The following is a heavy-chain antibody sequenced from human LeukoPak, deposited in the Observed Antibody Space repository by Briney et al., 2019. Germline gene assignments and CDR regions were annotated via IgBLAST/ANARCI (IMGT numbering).Heavy chain of an antibody. D-gene: IGHD4-17*01. V-gene: IGHV3-23*01. CDR1: GFTFSSYA. J-gene: IGHJ4*02. CDR3: AKGRGTAVTSAANY. Sequence: PGGSLRLSCAASGFTFSSYAMSWVRQALGKGLEWVSSISGSGDNTCYADSVKDRFSISRDNSKTTVSLQMNSLRAEDTAVYYCAKGRGTAVTSAANYWGQGTLVTVSS. CDR2: ISGSGDNT.